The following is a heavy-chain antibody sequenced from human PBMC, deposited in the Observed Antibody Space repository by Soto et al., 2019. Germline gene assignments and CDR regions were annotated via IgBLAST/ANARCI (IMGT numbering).Heavy chain of an antibody. CDR3: AKGAGTGYFSYYMDV. V-gene: IGHV3-23*01. J-gene: IGHJ6*03. CDR2: IGGSDGTT. D-gene: IGHD6-19*01. Sequence: GALRLSCAASAFTFSSYAMNWVRQAPGKGLEWVSNIGGSDGTTYYADSVKGRFTISRDNSKSTLYLQMNSLRAEDMAVYYCAKGAGTGYFSYYMDVWGKGTTVTVSS. CDR1: AFTFSSYA.